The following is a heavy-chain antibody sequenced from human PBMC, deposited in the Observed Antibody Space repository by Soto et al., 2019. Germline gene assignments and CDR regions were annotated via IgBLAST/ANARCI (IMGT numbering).Heavy chain of an antibody. CDR2: IIPIFGTA. D-gene: IGHD2-15*01. Sequence: QVQLVQSGAEVKKPGSSVKVSCKASGGTFSSYAISWVRQAPGQGLEWMGGIIPIFGTANYAQKFQGRVTITADESTSNAYMGPRSLRSEDPAVYYCAGGWRREGCFDSWGQGTLVTVSS. CDR1: GGTFSSYA. J-gene: IGHJ4*02. V-gene: IGHV1-69*12. CDR3: AGGWRREGCFDS.